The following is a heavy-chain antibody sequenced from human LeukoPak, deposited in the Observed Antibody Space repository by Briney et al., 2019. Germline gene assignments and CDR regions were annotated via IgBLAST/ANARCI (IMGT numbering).Heavy chain of an antibody. D-gene: IGHD2-15*01. V-gene: IGHV4-4*07. CDR3: ARDMVVAPYNWFDP. CDR2: IQASGST. CDR1: GGSISSYY. J-gene: IGHJ5*02. Sequence: SETLSLTCTVSGGSISSYYWSWIRQPAGKGLEWIGRIQASGSTIYNPSLKSRVTMSVDTSKNQFSLKVTSVTAADTAVYYCARDMVVAPYNWFDPWGQGTLVTVSS.